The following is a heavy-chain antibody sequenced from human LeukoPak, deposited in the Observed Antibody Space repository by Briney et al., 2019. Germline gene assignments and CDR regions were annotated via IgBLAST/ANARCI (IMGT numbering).Heavy chain of an antibody. J-gene: IGHJ4*02. CDR1: GGSISSYY. CDR2: IYYSGST. Sequence: SETLSLTCTVSGGSISSYYWSWIRQPPGKGLEWIGYIYYSGSTNYNPSLKSRATISVDPSKNQFSLKLTSVTAADTAVYYCASTILTTIGRALDYWGQGTLVTVSS. CDR3: ASTILTTIGRALDY. D-gene: IGHD3-16*01. V-gene: IGHV4-59*01.